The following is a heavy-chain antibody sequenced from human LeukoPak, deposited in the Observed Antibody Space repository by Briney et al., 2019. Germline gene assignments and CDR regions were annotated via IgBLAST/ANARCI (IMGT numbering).Heavy chain of an antibody. V-gene: IGHV1-18*01. CDR1: GYTFTSYG. D-gene: IGHD2-2*02. CDR3: ARGTIDCSSSSCYTFDN. CDR2: ISAYNGNT. Sequence: ASVKVSCKASGYTFTSYGISWVGQAPGQGLEWMGWISAYNGNTNYAQKLQGRVTMTTDTSTSTAYMELRSLRSEDTAVYYCARGTIDCSSSSCYTFDNWGQGTLVTVSS. J-gene: IGHJ4*02.